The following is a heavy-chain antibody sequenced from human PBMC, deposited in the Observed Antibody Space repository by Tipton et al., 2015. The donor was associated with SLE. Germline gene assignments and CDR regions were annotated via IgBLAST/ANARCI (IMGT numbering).Heavy chain of an antibody. Sequence: TLSLTCSVSGGSISSGNYYWAWIRQPPGKGLEWIGSIYYSGSTYYNPSLKSRVTISVDTSKNQFSLKLSSVTAADTAVYYCARRGDCSSTSCYKDDAFDIWGQGTMVTVSS. V-gene: IGHV4-39*01. CDR1: GGSISSGNYY. J-gene: IGHJ3*02. CDR2: IYYSGST. D-gene: IGHD2-2*01. CDR3: ARRGDCSSTSCYKDDAFDI.